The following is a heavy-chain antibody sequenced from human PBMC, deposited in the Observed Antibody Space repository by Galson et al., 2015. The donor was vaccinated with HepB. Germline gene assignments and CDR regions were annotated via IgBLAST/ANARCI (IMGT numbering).Heavy chain of an antibody. CDR1: GFTFTSYG. CDR2: ITYDGSNK. J-gene: IGHJ5*02. V-gene: IGHV3-30*18. CDR3: AKASTIPDYDFWSGFYPSWFDP. D-gene: IGHD3-3*01. Sequence: SLRLSCAASGFTFTSYGMHWVRQAPGKGLEWVAFITYDGSNKYYAESVKGRFTISRDNSKNTLFLEMNSPRAGDTAVYYCAKASTIPDYDFWSGFYPSWFDPWGQGTLVIVSS.